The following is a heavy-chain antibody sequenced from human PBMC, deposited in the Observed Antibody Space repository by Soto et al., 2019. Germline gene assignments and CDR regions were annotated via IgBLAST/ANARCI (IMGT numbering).Heavy chain of an antibody. V-gene: IGHV4-4*02. CDR1: GGSISSSNW. CDR3: ARHTEYYGDYFDY. J-gene: IGHJ4*02. CDR2: IYHSGST. D-gene: IGHD4-17*01. Sequence: QVQLQESGPGLVKPSGTLSLTCAVSGGSISSSNWWSWVRQPPGKGLEWIGEIYHSGSTNYNPSLQSRVTISEDKSRNQFAMKLSSVTAADTAVYYCARHTEYYGDYFDYWGQGTLVTVSS.